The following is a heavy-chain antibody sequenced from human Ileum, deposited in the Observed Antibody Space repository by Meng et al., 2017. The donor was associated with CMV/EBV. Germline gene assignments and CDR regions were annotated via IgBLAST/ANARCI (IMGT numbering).Heavy chain of an antibody. V-gene: IGHV4-39*07. CDR3: ARQGYSPPTLGALGP. Sequence: GSLRLSCTVSGGSIVNSYAYWAWIRQSPGKDLEWIGNIYFTGGTHYNPSLKSRVSLSVDTSKNQFSLTLNSVSAADTAVYYCARQGYSPPTLGALGPWGQGTLVTVSS. CDR2: IYFTGGT. CDR1: GGSIVNSYAY. J-gene: IGHJ5*02. D-gene: IGHD1-26*01.